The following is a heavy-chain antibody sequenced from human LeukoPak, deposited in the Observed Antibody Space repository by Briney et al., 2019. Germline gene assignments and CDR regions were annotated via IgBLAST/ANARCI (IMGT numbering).Heavy chain of an antibody. J-gene: IGHJ4*02. D-gene: IGHD1-20*01. CDR2: IYPGDSDT. CDR1: GSRFTSYW. Sequence: PGGSLKISGKGSGSRFTSYWSGWVRQMPGKGLEWMGIIYPGDSDTRYSPAFQGQVTISADKSISTAYLQWSSLKASDTAMYYCARLIGRGLYYWGQGTLVTVSS. CDR3: ARLIGRGLYY. V-gene: IGHV5-51*01.